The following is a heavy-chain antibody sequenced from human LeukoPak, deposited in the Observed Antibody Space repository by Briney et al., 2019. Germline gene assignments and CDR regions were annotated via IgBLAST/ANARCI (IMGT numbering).Heavy chain of an antibody. CDR1: GFTFSSHS. V-gene: IGHV3-7*01. J-gene: IGHJ6*03. D-gene: IGHD3-3*01. CDR2: IKQDGSEK. CDR3: ARAMGTSYGFWSGSYTVSYYYYMDV. Sequence: PGGSLRLSCATFGFTFSSHSMSWVRQAPGKGLEWVANIKQDGSEKHYVGSVKGRFSISRDNTKNSLYLQMNSLRAEDTAVYYCARAMGTSYGFWSGSYTVSYYYYMDVWGKGTTVAVS.